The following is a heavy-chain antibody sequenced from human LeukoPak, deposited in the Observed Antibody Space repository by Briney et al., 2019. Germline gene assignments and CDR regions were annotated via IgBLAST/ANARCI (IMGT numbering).Heavy chain of an antibody. CDR1: GGSISSGDYY. Sequence: KPSQTLSLTCTVSGGSISSGDYYWSWIRQPPGKGLEWIGYIYYSGSTYYNPSLKSRVTISVDTSKNQFSLKLSSVTAADTAVYYCAREVTMVRGPFDYWGQGTLVTVSS. CDR2: IYYSGST. V-gene: IGHV4-30-4*01. CDR3: AREVTMVRGPFDY. J-gene: IGHJ4*02. D-gene: IGHD3-10*01.